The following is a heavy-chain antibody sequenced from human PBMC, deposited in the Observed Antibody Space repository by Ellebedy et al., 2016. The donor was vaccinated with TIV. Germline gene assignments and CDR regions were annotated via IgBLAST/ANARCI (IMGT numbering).Heavy chain of an antibody. CDR2: IYYSGST. CDR3: ARGGSTVTTPRGP. CDR1: GGSISSGDYY. D-gene: IGHD4-17*01. V-gene: IGHV4-30-4*02. J-gene: IGHJ5*02. Sequence: SETLSLTCTVSGGSISSGDYYWSWIRQPPGKGLECIGYIYYSGSTYYNPSLKSRVTISVDTSKNQFSLKLSSVTAADTAVYYCARGGSTVTTPRGPWGQGTLVTVSS.